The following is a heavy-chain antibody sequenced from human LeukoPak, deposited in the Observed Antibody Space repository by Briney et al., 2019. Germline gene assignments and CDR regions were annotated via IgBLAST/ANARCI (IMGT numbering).Heavy chain of an antibody. J-gene: IGHJ4*02. V-gene: IGHV3-48*03. CDR2: ISSSGSTI. CDR3: AREGAYYYDSSGYYIFDY. D-gene: IGHD3-22*01. Sequence: GGSLRLSCAASGFTFSTFAMIWVRQPPGKGLEWVSYISSSGSTIYYADSVKGRFTISRDNAKNSLYLQMNSLRAEDTAVYYCAREGAYYYDSSGYYIFDYWGQGTLVTVSS. CDR1: GFTFSTFA.